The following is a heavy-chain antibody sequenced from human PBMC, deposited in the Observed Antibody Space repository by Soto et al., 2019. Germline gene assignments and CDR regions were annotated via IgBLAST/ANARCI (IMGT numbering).Heavy chain of an antibody. J-gene: IGHJ6*03. CDR2: IYHSGST. CDR3: ARFPRGLGYCSSTSCYYYMDV. V-gene: IGHV4-4*02. CDR1: SGSISSSNW. D-gene: IGHD2-2*01. Sequence: SETLSLTCAVSSGSISSSNWWSWVRQPPGKGLEWIGEIYHSGSTNYNPSLKSRGTISVDKSKNQFSLKLSSVTAADTAVYYCARFPRGLGYCSSTSCYYYMDVWGKGTTVTVSS.